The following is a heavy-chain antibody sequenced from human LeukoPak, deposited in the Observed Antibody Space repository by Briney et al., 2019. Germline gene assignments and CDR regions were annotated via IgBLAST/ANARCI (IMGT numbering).Heavy chain of an antibody. J-gene: IGHJ4*02. V-gene: IGHV3-30*02. CDR3: AKPGGSGVDY. CDR2: IRSDGYHT. D-gene: IGHD1-26*01. CDR1: GFIFDAHN. Sequence: GGSLRLSCGASGFIFDAHNMYWVRQAPGKGLEWVAFIRSDGYHTYYADSAKGRFTITRDNSKNTLYLQMNSLRLEEMPLYYCAKPGGSGVDYWGRGTRVTVSS.